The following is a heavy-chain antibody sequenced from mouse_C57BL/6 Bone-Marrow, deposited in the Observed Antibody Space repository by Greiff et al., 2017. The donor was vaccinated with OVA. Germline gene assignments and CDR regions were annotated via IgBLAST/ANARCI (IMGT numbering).Heavy chain of an antibody. D-gene: IGHD3-2*02. CDR1: GYAFSSSW. Sequence: QVQLQQSGPELVKPGASVKISCKASGYAFSSSWMNWVKQRPGTGLEWIGRLYPGDGDTNYNGKFKGKATLTADKSSSTAYMQLSSLTSEDSAVYFCARGGTAQATFYAMDYWGQGTSVTVSS. CDR3: ARGGTAQATFYAMDY. V-gene: IGHV1-82*01. CDR2: LYPGDGDT. J-gene: IGHJ4*01.